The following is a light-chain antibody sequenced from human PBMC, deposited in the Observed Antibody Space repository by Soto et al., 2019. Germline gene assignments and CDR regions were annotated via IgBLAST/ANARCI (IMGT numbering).Light chain of an antibody. CDR2: DAS. J-gene: IGKJ3*01. Sequence: DIELTQSPSTLSSSPGERATLSCRASQSVASSLIAWYRQKPGQPHRLLIYDASISATGIPARISGSGSGTDFTLTISRLQPEDFAVYYCQQSGRAPFTFGPGTKVDIK. CDR1: QSVASSL. V-gene: IGKV3-20*01. CDR3: QQSGRAPFT.